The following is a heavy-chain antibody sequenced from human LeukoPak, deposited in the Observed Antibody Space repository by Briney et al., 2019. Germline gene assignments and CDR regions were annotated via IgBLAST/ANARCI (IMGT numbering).Heavy chain of an antibody. CDR3: ARDAYSSSEVDWFDP. V-gene: IGHV4-61*08. CDR1: GGSISSGGYY. J-gene: IGHJ5*02. CDR2: IYYTGST. D-gene: IGHD6-13*01. Sequence: SETLSLTCTVSGGSISSGGYYWSWIRQHPGKGLEWIGYIYYTGSTNYNPSLKSRVTISVDTSKTQFSLKLSAVTAADMAVYYCARDAYSSSEVDWFDPWGQGTLVTVSS.